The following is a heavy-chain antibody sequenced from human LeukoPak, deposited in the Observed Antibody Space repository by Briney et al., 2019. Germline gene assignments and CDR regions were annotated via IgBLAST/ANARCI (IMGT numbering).Heavy chain of an antibody. V-gene: IGHV3-53*01. Sequence: GGSLRLSCAASGFTVSSNYMSWVRQAPGKGLEWVSVIYSGGSTYYADSVKGRFTISRDNSKNTLYLQMNSLRAEDTAVYYCAGDPKSTAARDYYYGMDVWGQGTTVTVSS. CDR2: IYSGGST. D-gene: IGHD6-6*01. J-gene: IGHJ6*02. CDR1: GFTVSSNY. CDR3: AGDPKSTAARDYYYGMDV.